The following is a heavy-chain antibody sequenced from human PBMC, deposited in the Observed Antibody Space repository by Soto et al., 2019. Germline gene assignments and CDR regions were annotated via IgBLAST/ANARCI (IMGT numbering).Heavy chain of an antibody. J-gene: IGHJ6*02. CDR2: IIPIFGTP. CDR1: GGTFNNYV. Sequence: QVQLVQSGAEVKKPGSSVKVSCRASGGTFNNYVINWVRQAPGQGLEWMAGIIPIFGTPNYAQKFQGRVTITADKSTSTAYMELNSLRSEDTAVYYCTRDMNVWGQGTTVTVSS. V-gene: IGHV1-69*06. CDR3: TRDMNV.